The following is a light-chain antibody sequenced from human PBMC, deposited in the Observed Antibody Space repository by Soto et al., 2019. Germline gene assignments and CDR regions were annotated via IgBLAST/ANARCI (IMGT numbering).Light chain of an antibody. J-gene: IGLJ2*01. CDR2: EVT. CDR1: TSDFINYNY. CDR3: SLYTVRTDGL. Sequence: QSALTQPASLSGSPGQSITIACTGATSDFINYNYVSWYQHHPGKAPQLMMYEVTNRPSGVFSRFSGSKSGNTASLTIDGLQHEDEAFYNCSLYTVRTDGLFGGGTKLTVL. V-gene: IGLV2-14*01.